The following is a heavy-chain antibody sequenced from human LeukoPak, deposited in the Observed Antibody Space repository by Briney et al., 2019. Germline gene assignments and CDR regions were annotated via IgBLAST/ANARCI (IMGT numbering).Heavy chain of an antibody. Sequence: PGGSLRLSCTASGFILSQYVMHWVRQAPGKGLEWVGLSLYDGTKEYYTDSVKGRFTISRDSSRNTLYLQMHSLRIDDTAIYYCAKDWGTWGLDYWGQGTLVTVSS. CDR1: GFILSQYV. CDR2: SLYDGTKE. D-gene: IGHD7-27*01. CDR3: AKDWGTWGLDY. J-gene: IGHJ4*02. V-gene: IGHV3-30*18.